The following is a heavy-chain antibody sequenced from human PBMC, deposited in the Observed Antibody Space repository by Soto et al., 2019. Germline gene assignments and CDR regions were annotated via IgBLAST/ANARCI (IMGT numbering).Heavy chain of an antibody. CDR3: ARDWGSDGYNRGWYFDL. J-gene: IGHJ2*01. Sequence: QVQLVQSGAEVKKPGSSVKVSCKASGGTFSSYAISWVRQAPGQGLEWMGGIIPIFGTANYAQKFQGRVTITADESTSTAYMELSSQRSEDTAVYYCARDWGSDGYNRGWYFDLWGRGTLVTVSS. D-gene: IGHD5-12*01. V-gene: IGHV1-69*01. CDR1: GGTFSSYA. CDR2: IIPIFGTA.